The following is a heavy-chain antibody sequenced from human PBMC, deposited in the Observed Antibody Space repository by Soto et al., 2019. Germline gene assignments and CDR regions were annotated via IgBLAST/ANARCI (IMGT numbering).Heavy chain of an antibody. J-gene: IGHJ4*02. CDR3: ARLSSFGGYFFDY. D-gene: IGHD3-10*01. V-gene: IGHV3-30-3*01. Sequence: VQLVESGGGLVQPGGSLRLSCAASGFIFSSYAMHWVRQAPGKGLEWVAVISYDGSNKYYADSVKGRFTISRDNSKNTLYLQMNSLRAEDTAVYYCARLSSFGGYFFDYWGQGTLVTVSS. CDR2: ISYDGSNK. CDR1: GFIFSSYA.